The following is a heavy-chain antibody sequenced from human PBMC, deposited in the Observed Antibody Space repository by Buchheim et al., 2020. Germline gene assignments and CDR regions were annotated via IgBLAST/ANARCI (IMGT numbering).Heavy chain of an antibody. Sequence: EVQLVESGGGLVKPGGSLRLSCAASGFTFSSYSMNWVRQAPGKGLEWVSSISSSSSYIYYADSVKGRFTISRDNAKNSLYLQMNSLRAEDTAVYYCARVLPGAAARKSWFDPWGQGTL. CDR1: GFTFSSYS. D-gene: IGHD6-13*01. V-gene: IGHV3-21*01. CDR3: ARVLPGAAARKSWFDP. J-gene: IGHJ5*02. CDR2: ISSSSSYI.